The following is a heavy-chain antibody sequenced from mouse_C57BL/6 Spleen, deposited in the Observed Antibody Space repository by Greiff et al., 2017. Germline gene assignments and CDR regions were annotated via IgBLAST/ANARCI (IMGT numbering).Heavy chain of an antibody. CDR1: GFTFSDYG. D-gene: IGHD1-2*01. Sequence: EVQVVESGGGLVKPGGSLKLSCAASGFTFSDYGMHWVRQAPEKGLEWVAYISSGSSTIYYADTVKGRVTISRDNAKNTLFLQMTSLRSEDTAMYYCARNYYGPFDYWGKGTTLTVSS. V-gene: IGHV5-17*01. CDR2: ISSGSSTI. CDR3: ARNYYGPFDY. J-gene: IGHJ2*01.